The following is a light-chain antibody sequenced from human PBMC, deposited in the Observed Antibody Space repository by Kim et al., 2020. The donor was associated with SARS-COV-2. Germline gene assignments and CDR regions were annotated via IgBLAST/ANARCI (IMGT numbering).Light chain of an antibody. CDR3: LAWDSSSYV. CDR1: KLGEKY. J-gene: IGLJ1*01. Sequence: SYELTQPPSVSVSPGQTASITCSGDKLGEKYACWYQQKPGQSPVLVIYQDSKRPSGISERFSGSNSGNTATLTISGTQAMDEADYYCLAWDSSSYV. V-gene: IGLV3-1*01. CDR2: QDS.